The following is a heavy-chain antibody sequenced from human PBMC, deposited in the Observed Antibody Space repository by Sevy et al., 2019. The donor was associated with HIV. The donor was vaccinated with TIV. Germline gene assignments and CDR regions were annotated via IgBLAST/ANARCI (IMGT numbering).Heavy chain of an antibody. J-gene: IGHJ6*02. V-gene: IGHV3-7*01. Sequence: GGSLRLSCAASGFTFSTYWMSWVRQAPGKGLEWVANIRQDGSEKYYVDSVKGRFTISKDNAKNSLYLQMNSLRAEDTAVYYCARDVTTAIFGVLRDYGMDVWGQGTTDTVSS. D-gene: IGHD3-3*01. CDR3: ARDVTTAIFGVLRDYGMDV. CDR1: GFTFSTYW. CDR2: IRQDGSEK.